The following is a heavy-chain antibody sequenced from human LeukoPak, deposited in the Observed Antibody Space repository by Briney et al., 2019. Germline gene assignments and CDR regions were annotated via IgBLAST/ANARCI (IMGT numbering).Heavy chain of an antibody. D-gene: IGHD2-2*01. CDR3: ARPRASRTYPNDAFDI. CDR1: GGSISSGSYY. Sequence: SETLSLTCTVSGGSISSGSYYWGWIRQSPGKGLEWIGSIHYSGSTYYNLSLKSRVTISVDTSKNQFSLKVKSVNAADTAVYYCARPRASRTYPNDAFDIWGQGTMVTVSS. CDR2: IHYSGST. V-gene: IGHV4-39*01. J-gene: IGHJ3*02.